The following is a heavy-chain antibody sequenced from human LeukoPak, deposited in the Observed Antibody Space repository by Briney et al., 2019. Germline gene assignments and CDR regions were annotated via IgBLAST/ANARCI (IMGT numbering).Heavy chain of an antibody. CDR2: IYANGNT. Sequence: GGSLRLSCAASGFTVRCNYMTWVRQAPGKGLEWVSVIYANGNTYYADSVKGRFTISRDNSRNTLYLQMNSLRDEDTAVYYCANVEDPYHKNQFLWFGQVTYDAFDIWGQGTMVSVSS. J-gene: IGHJ3*02. V-gene: IGHV3-53*01. CDR1: GFTVRCNY. D-gene: IGHD3-10*01. CDR3: ANVEDPYHKNQFLWFGQVTYDAFDI.